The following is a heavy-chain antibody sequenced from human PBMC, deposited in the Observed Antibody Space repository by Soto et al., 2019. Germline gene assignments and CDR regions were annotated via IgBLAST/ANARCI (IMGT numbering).Heavy chain of an antibody. CDR1: GAYMSSGDYF. Sequence: PLSLTGTVSGAYMSSGDYFWSWIRQSPGKGLEWIGYIYDSGSSYYNPSLKSRVTMSVDTSKNQFSLKLRDVTAADTAVYYCDREKGYISGPKNFDYWGQGTLVTGSS. CDR3: DREKGYISGPKNFDY. D-gene: IGHD5-12*01. V-gene: IGHV4-30-4*01. J-gene: IGHJ4*02. CDR2: IYDSGSS.